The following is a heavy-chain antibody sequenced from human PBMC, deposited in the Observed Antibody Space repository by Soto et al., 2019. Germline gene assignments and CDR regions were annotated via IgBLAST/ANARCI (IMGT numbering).Heavy chain of an antibody. Sequence: GSLRLPCVASEFPFSSYAMSRVRQTPGKGLEWVSGISGSSGRTYYADSVKGRFTISRDNSNNTLSLQMHILRVEDTAVYFCAKGGYYALFDIWGQGTMVTVSS. J-gene: IGHJ3*02. D-gene: IGHD3-16*01. CDR1: EFPFSSYA. CDR2: ISGSSGRT. V-gene: IGHV3-23*01. CDR3: AKGGYYALFDI.